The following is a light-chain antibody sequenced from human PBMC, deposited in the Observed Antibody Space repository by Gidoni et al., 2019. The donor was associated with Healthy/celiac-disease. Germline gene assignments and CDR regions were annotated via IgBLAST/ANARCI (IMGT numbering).Light chain of an antibody. Sequence: DIQMTQSPSSLSASVGDSVTITCQASQDISNYLNWYQQKPGKAPKLLSYDASNLETGVPSRFSGSGSGTDFTFTISSLQPEDIATYYCQQYDNLSYTFGQXTKLEIK. CDR3: QQYDNLSYT. V-gene: IGKV1-33*01. CDR1: QDISNY. CDR2: DAS. J-gene: IGKJ2*01.